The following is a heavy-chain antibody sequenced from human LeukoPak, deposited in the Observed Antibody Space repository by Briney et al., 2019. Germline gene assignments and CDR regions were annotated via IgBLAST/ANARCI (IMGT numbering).Heavy chain of an antibody. CDR1: GFTFSGSA. J-gene: IGHJ4*02. CDR3: TSYMVRGVIIGHSTDY. D-gene: IGHD3-10*01. CDR2: IRSKANSYAT. Sequence: PGRSLRLSCAASGFTFSGSAMHWVRQASGKGLEWVGRIRSKANSYATAYAASVKGRFTISRDDSKNTAYLQMNSLKTEDTAVYYCTSYMVRGVIIGHSTDYWGQGTLVTVSS. V-gene: IGHV3-73*01.